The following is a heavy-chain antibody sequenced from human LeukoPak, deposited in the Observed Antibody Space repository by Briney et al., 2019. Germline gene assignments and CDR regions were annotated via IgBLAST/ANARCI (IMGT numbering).Heavy chain of an antibody. D-gene: IGHD2-8*01. CDR2: IYYTGST. CDR3: ARAVLATKSEHWFDS. V-gene: IGHV4-59*01. Sequence: PSETLSLTCTVSGAYFTNYYWSFSRQPAGKGLEWIGYIYYTGSTNYNSSLKSRVTISVDTSENQFSLNLSSVTAADTAMYYCARAVLATKSEHWFDSWGQGTLVTVSS. CDR1: GAYFTNYY. J-gene: IGHJ5*01.